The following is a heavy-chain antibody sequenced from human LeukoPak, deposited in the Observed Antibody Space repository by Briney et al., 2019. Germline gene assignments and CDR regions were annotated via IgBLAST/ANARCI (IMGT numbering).Heavy chain of an antibody. J-gene: IGHJ2*01. CDR3: ARIGDYERGYWYFDL. V-gene: IGHV1-18*01. CDR2: ISTHNGNI. CDR1: GGTFSSYA. Sequence: ASVKVSCKASGGTFSSYAISWVRQAPGQGLEWMGWISTHNGNINYAQKFQGRVSMTTDTPTSTVYMELRSLRSDDTAVYSCARIGDYERGYWYFDLWGRGTLVTVSS. D-gene: IGHD4-17*01.